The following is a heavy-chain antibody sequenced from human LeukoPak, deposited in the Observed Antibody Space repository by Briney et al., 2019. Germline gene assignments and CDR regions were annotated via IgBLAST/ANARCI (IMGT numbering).Heavy chain of an antibody. V-gene: IGHV1-8*01. D-gene: IGHD2-2*02. CDR2: MNPNSANT. CDR1: GYTFTNYD. CDR3: ARGTRDCGSASCYNY. Sequence: ASVKVSCKASGYTFTNYDIYWVRQAAGQGLEWIGWMNPNSANTGYAQKFQGRVTITRDTSINTAYMELSSLTSEDTAVYFCARGTRDCGSASCYNYWGQGTLVTVSS. J-gene: IGHJ4*02.